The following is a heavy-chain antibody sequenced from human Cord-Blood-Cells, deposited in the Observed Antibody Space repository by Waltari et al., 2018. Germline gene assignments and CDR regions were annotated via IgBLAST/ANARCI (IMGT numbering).Heavy chain of an antibody. V-gene: IGHV3-7*01. CDR1: GFTFSSHW. D-gene: IGHD3-22*01. J-gene: IGHJ4*02. Sequence: EVQLVESGGGLVQPGGSLRLSCAASGFTFSSHWISWVRQAPGKGLEWVANIKQDGSEKYYVDSVKGRFTISRDNAKNSLYLQMNSLRAEDTAVYYCARSYYDSSGYFDYWGQGTLVTVSS. CDR3: ARSYYDSSGYFDY. CDR2: IKQDGSEK.